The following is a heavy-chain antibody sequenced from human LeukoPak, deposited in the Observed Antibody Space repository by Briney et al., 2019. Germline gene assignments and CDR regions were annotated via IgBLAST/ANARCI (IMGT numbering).Heavy chain of an antibody. CDR3: ARIDWVFDY. CDR1: GYSISTGYH. V-gene: IGHV4-38-2*02. D-gene: IGHD3-9*01. CDR2: IHHSGST. Sequence: ETLSLTYTVSGYSISTGYHWGWIRQPPGKGLEWIGGIHHSGSTYYNPSLKSRVTISVDTSKNQFSLKLSSVTAADTAVYYCARIDWVFDYWGQGTLVTVSS. J-gene: IGHJ4*02.